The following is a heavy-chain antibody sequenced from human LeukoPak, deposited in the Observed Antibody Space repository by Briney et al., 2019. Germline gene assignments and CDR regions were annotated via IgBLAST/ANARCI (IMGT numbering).Heavy chain of an antibody. D-gene: IGHD2-2*01. CDR1: GFSFSTYT. CDR2: ISSNGGNK. Sequence: GGSLRLSCAASGFSFSTYTMHWVRQAPGKGLEYVSAISSNGGNKYYANSVKGRFTISRDNSMNTLYLQMGSLRAEDMAVYYSAREYCTVNSCYQSSLGYWGQGTLVTVSS. J-gene: IGHJ4*02. V-gene: IGHV3-64*01. CDR3: AREYCTVNSCYQSSLGY.